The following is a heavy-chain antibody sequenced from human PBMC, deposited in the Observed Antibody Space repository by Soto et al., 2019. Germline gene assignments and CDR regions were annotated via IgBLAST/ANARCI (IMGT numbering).Heavy chain of an antibody. Sequence: QVQLVQSGGGVGQAGNSLRLSCTASGLTFTSSSFHWVRQAPGKGLAWVAVISENGDRQYSTESVRGRFLISRDSSTNTVYLQMTSLRPEDTGVYFCARRLATTVSALGYWGQGDLVSVSS. CDR2: ISENGDRQ. CDR3: ARRLATTVSALGY. J-gene: IGHJ4*02. D-gene: IGHD4-17*01. CDR1: GLTFTSSS. V-gene: IGHV3-30-3*01.